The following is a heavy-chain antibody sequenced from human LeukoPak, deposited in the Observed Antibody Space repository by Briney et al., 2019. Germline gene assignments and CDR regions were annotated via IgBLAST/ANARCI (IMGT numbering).Heavy chain of an antibody. D-gene: IGHD3-9*01. J-gene: IGHJ3*02. Sequence: SETPSLTCTVSGGSISSYYWSWIRQPPGKGLEWIGYIYYSGSTNYNPSLKSRVTISVDTSKNQFSLKLSSVTAADTAVYYCARQRDILTGYPDDAFDIWGQGTMVTVSS. CDR3: ARQRDILTGYPDDAFDI. CDR2: IYYSGST. CDR1: GGSISSYY. V-gene: IGHV4-59*08.